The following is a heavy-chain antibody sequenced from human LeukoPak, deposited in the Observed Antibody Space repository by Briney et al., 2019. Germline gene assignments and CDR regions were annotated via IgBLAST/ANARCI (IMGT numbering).Heavy chain of an antibody. D-gene: IGHD3-22*01. CDR3: ATDGGSTGYYGRSDY. J-gene: IGHJ4*02. V-gene: IGHV3-15*01. CDR1: GFTFSNAW. CDR2: IKSKADAGTT. Sequence: GGSLRLSCAASGFTFSNAWMTCVRQAPGKGLEWVGRIKSKADAGTTYYAAPVKGRFTISRDDSKNTLYLQMNSLRTEDTAVYYCATDGGSTGYYGRSDYWGQGILVTVSS.